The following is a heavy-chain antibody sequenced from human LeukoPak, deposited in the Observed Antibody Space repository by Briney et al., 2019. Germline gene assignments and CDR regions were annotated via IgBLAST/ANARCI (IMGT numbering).Heavy chain of an antibody. Sequence: GGSLRLSCAASGFTYSSYAVNWVRQAPGKGLEWVSAISSSGGTTYYADSVKGRFSISRDNSKNMLYLQMNSLRAGDTAVYYCAKDQNSSPTNFDSWGQGTLVTVSA. CDR2: ISSSGGTT. J-gene: IGHJ4*02. CDR1: GFTYSSYA. V-gene: IGHV3-23*01. D-gene: IGHD2/OR15-2a*01. CDR3: AKDQNSSPTNFDS.